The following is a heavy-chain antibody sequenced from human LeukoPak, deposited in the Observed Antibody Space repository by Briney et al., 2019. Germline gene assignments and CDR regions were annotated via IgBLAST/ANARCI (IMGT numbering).Heavy chain of an antibody. Sequence: SETLSLTCTVSGGSISSYYWSWTRQPPGKGLEWIGYIYYRGSTNYNPSLKSRVTISVDTSKNQFSLKLSSVTAADTAVYYCARSDRYSGSYYYGMDVWGQGTTVTVSS. CDR1: GGSISSYY. V-gene: IGHV4-59*01. CDR3: ARSDRYSGSYYYGMDV. CDR2: IYYRGST. D-gene: IGHD1-26*01. J-gene: IGHJ6*02.